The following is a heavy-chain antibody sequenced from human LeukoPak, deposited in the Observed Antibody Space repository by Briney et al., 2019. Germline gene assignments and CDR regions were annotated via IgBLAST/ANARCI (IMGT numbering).Heavy chain of an antibody. J-gene: IGHJ6*02. Sequence: PGGSLRLSCAASGFTFSSYAMSWVRQAPGKGLEWVSAISGSGGSTYCADSVKGRFTISRDNSKNTLYLQMNSLRAEDTAVYYCAKDLVDTAMVRVDYYYGMDVWGQGTTVTVSS. CDR1: GFTFSSYA. V-gene: IGHV3-23*01. D-gene: IGHD5-18*01. CDR3: AKDLVDTAMVRVDYYYGMDV. CDR2: ISGSGGST.